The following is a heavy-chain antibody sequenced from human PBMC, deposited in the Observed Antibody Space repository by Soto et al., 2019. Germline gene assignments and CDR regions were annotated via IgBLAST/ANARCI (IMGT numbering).Heavy chain of an antibody. CDR1: GGSVSGANYY. CDR3: ARFFLTPNGYNLAFDI. J-gene: IGHJ3*02. CDR2: MSHSGGT. V-gene: IGHV4-61*01. Sequence: LNLTCAVYGGSVSGANYYWSWIRQPPGKGLEWIGEMSHSGGTHFNPSLKSRVTISVDTSTNQFSLKMSSVTAADTAVYYCARFFLTPNGYNLAFDIWGQGTMVTVSS. D-gene: IGHD6-25*01.